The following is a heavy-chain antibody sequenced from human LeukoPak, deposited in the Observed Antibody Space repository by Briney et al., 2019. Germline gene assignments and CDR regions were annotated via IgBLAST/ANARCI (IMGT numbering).Heavy chain of an antibody. D-gene: IGHD4-17*01. CDR2: ISWDGGST. CDR1: GFTFDDYT. Sequence: PGGSLRLSCAASGFTFDDYTMHWVRQAPGKGLEWVSLISWDGGSTYYADSVKGRFTISRDNSKNSLYLQMNSLRTEDTALYYCAKAISGDYYYYMDVWGKGTTVTVSS. CDR3: AKAISGDYYYYMDV. V-gene: IGHV3-43*01. J-gene: IGHJ6*03.